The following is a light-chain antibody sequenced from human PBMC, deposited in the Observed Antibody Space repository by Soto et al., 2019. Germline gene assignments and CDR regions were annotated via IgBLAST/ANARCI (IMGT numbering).Light chain of an antibody. CDR2: GAS. V-gene: IGKV1-27*01. Sequence: DIQMTQSPSSLSASVGDRVTITCRASQAIDHYLAWYQQKPWKVPNLLIYGASTLQSGVPSRFSGSGSGTDFTLTISSPQPEDVATYYCQRYNSALATFGQGTKVEI. CDR1: QAIDHY. CDR3: QRYNSALAT. J-gene: IGKJ1*01.